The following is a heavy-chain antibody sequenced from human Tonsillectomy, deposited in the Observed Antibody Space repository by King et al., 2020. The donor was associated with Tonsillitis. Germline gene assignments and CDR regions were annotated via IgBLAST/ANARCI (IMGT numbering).Heavy chain of an antibody. CDR3: ARHSSGWLCDY. CDR1: GGSISSGDCY. J-gene: IGHJ4*02. Sequence: VQLQESGPGLVKPSQTLSLTCTVSGGSISSGDCYWRWIRQPPGKGLEWLGYIYYSGSTYYNPSLKSRLTISVDTSKNQFSLKLSSVTAADTAVYYCARHSSGWLCDYWGQGTLVTVSS. D-gene: IGHD6-19*01. CDR2: IYYSGST. V-gene: IGHV4-30-4*01.